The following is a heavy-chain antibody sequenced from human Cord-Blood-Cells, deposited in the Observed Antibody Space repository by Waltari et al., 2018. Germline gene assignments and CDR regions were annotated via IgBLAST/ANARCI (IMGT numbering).Heavy chain of an antibody. D-gene: IGHD3-10*01. CDR3: AREVTMVRGVLDV. CDR2: INYSGST. CDR1: GGSFSGYY. J-gene: IGHJ6*02. V-gene: IGHV4-34*01. Sequence: QVQLQQWGAGLLKPSETLSLTCAVYGGSFSGYYWSGIRQPPGKGLEWIREINYSGSTNYNPSLKSRVTISVDQSKSQFSLKLSCVTAADTAVYYCAREVTMVRGVLDVWGQGTTVTVSS.